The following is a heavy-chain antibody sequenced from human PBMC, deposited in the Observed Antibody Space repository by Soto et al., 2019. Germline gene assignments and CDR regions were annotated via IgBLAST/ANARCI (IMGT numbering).Heavy chain of an antibody. CDR3: ATHPPYGPLDH. V-gene: IGHV4-39*01. Sequence: PSETLSLTCTVSGGSISTRSSYWGWIRQPPGKGLEWIGNIYYSDNTYYNPSLKSRVTISVDTSKNQFSLRLTSVTAADTAVYYCATHPPYGPLDHWGQGTLVTVSS. D-gene: IGHD4-17*01. J-gene: IGHJ4*02. CDR1: GGSISTRSSY. CDR2: IYYSDNT.